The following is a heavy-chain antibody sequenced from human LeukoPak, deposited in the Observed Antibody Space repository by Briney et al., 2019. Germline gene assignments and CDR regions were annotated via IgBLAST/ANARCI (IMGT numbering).Heavy chain of an antibody. V-gene: IGHV4-39*01. CDR2: VYYSGRT. J-gene: IGHJ1*01. D-gene: IGHD3-22*01. CDR3: ARRRYYDSTGYLD. Sequence: PSETLSLTCTVSGGSISSSSYYWGWIRQPPGKGLEWIGDVYYSGRTYSSPSLKSRVAISVDTSWNQFSLNLNSVTAADTAVYYCARRRYYDSTGYLDWGQGTPVTVSS. CDR1: GGSISSSSYY.